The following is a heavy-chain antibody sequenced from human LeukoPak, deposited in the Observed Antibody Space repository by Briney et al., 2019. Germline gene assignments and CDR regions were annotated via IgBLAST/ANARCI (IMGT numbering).Heavy chain of an antibody. J-gene: IGHJ4*02. D-gene: IGHD3-16*02. CDR2: IYYSGNT. Sequence: SETLSLTCTVSGVSISSSNSYWGWIRQPPGKGLEWIGSIYYSGNTYYNASLKSQVSISIDTSKNQFSLRLTSVTAADTAVYYCATTSYVWGSYRLDYWGQGTLVTVSS. CDR3: ATTSYVWGSYRLDY. V-gene: IGHV4-39*01. CDR1: GVSISSSNSY.